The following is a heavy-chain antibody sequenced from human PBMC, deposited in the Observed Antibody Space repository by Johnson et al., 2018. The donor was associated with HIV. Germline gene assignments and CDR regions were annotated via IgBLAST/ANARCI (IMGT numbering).Heavy chain of an antibody. J-gene: IGHJ3*02. CDR2: ITSSGNTV. D-gene: IGHD1-1*01. CDR1: GFTFSDYY. Sequence: QVQLVESGGGLVNPGGSLRLSCAASGFTFSDYYMSWIRQAPGKGLEWVSYITSSGNTVYYADSVKGRFTISRDNAKNSLYLQMNSRRAEDTAVYYCATRAFTTMAEDDAFDIWGQGTMVTVSS. V-gene: IGHV3-11*01. CDR3: ATRAFTTMAEDDAFDI.